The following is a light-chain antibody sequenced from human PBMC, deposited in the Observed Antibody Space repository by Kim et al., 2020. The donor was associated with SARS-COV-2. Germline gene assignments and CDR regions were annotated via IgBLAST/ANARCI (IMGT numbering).Light chain of an antibody. CDR2: DVI. CDR3: CSYAGTYTWV. Sequence: QSALTQPRSVSGSPGQSITISCTGTSSDVGGYNYVAWYQLHPGKTPKLMIYDVIKRPSGVPDRFSDSKSGNTASLTISSLRAEDEADYYCCSYAGTYTWVFGGGTQLTVL. J-gene: IGLJ3*02. V-gene: IGLV2-11*01. CDR1: SSDVGGYNY.